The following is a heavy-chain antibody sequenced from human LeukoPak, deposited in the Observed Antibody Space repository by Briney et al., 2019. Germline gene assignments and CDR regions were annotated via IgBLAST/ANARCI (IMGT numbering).Heavy chain of an antibody. D-gene: IGHD3-10*01. CDR3: ARGSSGDYGIDI. Sequence: ASVKVSCKASGYTFTGYYMHWVRQAPGQGLEWMGWINANSGGTTYATKLSGRVTITPDTSTSTAYMERRSLRPDGTAVYKCARGSSGDYGIDIWGQGTTVTVSS. J-gene: IGHJ6*02. CDR2: INANSGGT. V-gene: IGHV1-2*02. CDR1: GYTFTGYY.